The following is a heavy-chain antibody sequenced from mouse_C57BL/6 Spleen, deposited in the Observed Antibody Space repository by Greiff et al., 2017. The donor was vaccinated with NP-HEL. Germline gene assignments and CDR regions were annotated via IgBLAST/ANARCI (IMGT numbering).Heavy chain of an antibody. CDR2: ISYDGSN. D-gene: IGHD1-1*01. V-gene: IGHV3-6*01. CDR3: ARVGITTVFDY. CDR1: GYSITSGYY. Sequence: DVQLQESGPGLVKPSQSLSLTCPVTGYSITSGYYWNWIRQFPGNKLEWMGYISYDGSNNYNPSLKNRISITRDTSKNQFFLKLNSVTTEDTATYYRARVGITTVFDYWGKGTTLTVAS. J-gene: IGHJ2*01.